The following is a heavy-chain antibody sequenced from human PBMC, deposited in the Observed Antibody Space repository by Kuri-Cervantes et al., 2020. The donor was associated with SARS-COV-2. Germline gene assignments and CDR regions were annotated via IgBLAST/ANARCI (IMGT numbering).Heavy chain of an antibody. D-gene: IGHD1-1*01. Sequence: LSLTCAASGFTFSDYYMSWIRQAPGKGLEWVSYISSSGSTIYYADSVKGRFTISRDNAKNSLYLQMNSLRAEDTAVYYCARGYWYNLPYFDYWGQGTLVTVSS. J-gene: IGHJ4*02. CDR1: GFTFSDYY. CDR3: ARGYWYNLPYFDY. V-gene: IGHV3-11*04. CDR2: ISSSGSTI.